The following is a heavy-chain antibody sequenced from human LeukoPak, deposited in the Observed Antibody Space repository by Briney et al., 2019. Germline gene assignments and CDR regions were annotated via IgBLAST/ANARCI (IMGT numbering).Heavy chain of an antibody. D-gene: IGHD6-19*01. CDR1: GFSFSNYW. J-gene: IGHJ4*02. Sequence: GGSLRLSCVASGFSFSNYWMCWVRQAPGKGLVCVSRINSDGSTTTYADSVKGRFTISRDNSKNTLYLQMDSLRAEDTAVYYCAKRIAVVGPYFDYWGQGTLVTVSS. CDR3: AKRIAVVGPYFDY. V-gene: IGHV3-74*03. CDR2: INSDGSTT.